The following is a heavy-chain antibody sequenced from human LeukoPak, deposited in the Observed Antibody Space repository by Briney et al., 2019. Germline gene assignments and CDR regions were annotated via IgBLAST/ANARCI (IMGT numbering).Heavy chain of an antibody. Sequence: SETLSLTCAVYGGSFSGYFWSWIRQPPGKGLEWIGEIHQSGSTTYNPSLKSRVTISVDTSKNQFSLKLSSVTAADTAVYYCARLAVADPIDYWGQGTLVTVSS. CDR1: GGSFSGYF. D-gene: IGHD6-19*01. CDR3: ARLAVADPIDY. J-gene: IGHJ4*02. CDR2: IHQSGST. V-gene: IGHV4-34*01.